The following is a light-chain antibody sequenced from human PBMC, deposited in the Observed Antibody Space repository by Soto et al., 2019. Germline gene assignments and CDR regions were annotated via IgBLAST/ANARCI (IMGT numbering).Light chain of an antibody. CDR1: QSVSSSY. Sequence: EIVLTQSPGTLSLSPGERATLSCRASQSVSSSYLAWYQQKPGQAPRLLIYGASSRATGIPDRFSGSGSGTDLTLTISRLAPEDFAVYYCQRGTFGQGTKLEIK. CDR3: QRGT. V-gene: IGKV3-20*01. CDR2: GAS. J-gene: IGKJ2*02.